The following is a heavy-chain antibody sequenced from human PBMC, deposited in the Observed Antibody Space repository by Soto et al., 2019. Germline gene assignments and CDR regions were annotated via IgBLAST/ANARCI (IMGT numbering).Heavy chain of an antibody. CDR2: IKQDGSEK. Sequence: EVQLVESGGGLVQPGGSLRLSCAASGFTFSSYWMSWVRQAPGTGLDWVANIKQDGSEKYYVDSVKGRFTISRDNAKNSLYLQRSSLRVEDTGVYYCARSLAEDFDYWGQGTLVTVSS. J-gene: IGHJ4*02. CDR1: GFTFSSYW. CDR3: ARSLAEDFDY. V-gene: IGHV3-7*01.